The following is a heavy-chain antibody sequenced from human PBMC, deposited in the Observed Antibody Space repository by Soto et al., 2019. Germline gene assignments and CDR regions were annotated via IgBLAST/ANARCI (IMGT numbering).Heavy chain of an antibody. J-gene: IGHJ4*02. CDR3: ARRYGTLFDY. CDR1: GGSISSYY. Sequence: QVQLQESGPGLVKPSETLSLTCTVSGGSISSYYWSWIRQPPGKGLEWIGYIYYSGSTNYNPSLKSGVTISVDTSKIQFSLKLSSVTAADTVVYYCARRYGTLFDYWGQGTLVTVSS. V-gene: IGHV4-59*08. CDR2: IYYSGST. D-gene: IGHD4-17*01.